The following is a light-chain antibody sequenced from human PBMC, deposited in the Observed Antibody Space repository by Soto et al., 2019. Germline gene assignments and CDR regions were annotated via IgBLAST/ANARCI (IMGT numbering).Light chain of an antibody. CDR3: QQYDDWG. V-gene: IGKV3-15*01. CDR1: QNVTSK. Sequence: MVMTQSPATLYVSPGERVTLSCRTSQNVTSKLAWYQLKPGQTPSLIIYGTSTRAPDIPVRFSGSGSGTEFTLTITTVQSGDSAVYYCQQYDDWGFGPGTKVEIK. J-gene: IGKJ1*01. CDR2: GTS.